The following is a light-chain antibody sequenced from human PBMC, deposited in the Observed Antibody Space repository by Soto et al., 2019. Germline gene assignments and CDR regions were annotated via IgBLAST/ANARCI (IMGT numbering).Light chain of an antibody. CDR2: HAS. Sequence: DIQIAQSPSSLCASIGGRVTITCQASQNITNNLSWYQQKPGKAPNLLIYHASKLAKGVTSRFSRSGCGTDFSFLITSLQREDLATYYCQQYYGLPPLTFGQGTRLEIK. V-gene: IGKV1-33*01. CDR1: QNITNN. J-gene: IGKJ5*01. CDR3: QQYYGLPPLT.